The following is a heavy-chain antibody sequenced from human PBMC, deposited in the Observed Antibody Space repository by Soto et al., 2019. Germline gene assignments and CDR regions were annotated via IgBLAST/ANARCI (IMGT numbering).Heavy chain of an antibody. J-gene: IGHJ4*02. D-gene: IGHD4-17*01. CDR1: GFTFSDYY. CDR3: ARQFYGDYDGCFDY. Sequence: QVQLVESGGGLVKPGGSLRLSCAASGFTFSDYYMSWIRQAPGKGLEWVSYISSSSSYTNYADAVKGRFTISRDNAKNSLYLQMNSLRAEDTAVYYCARQFYGDYDGCFDYWGQGTLVTVSS. CDR2: ISSSSSYT. V-gene: IGHV3-11*05.